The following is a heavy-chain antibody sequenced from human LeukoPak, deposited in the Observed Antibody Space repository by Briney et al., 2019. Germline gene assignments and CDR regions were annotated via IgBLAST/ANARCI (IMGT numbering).Heavy chain of an antibody. CDR3: ARGDYKSQYFQH. Sequence: SETLSLTCTVSGGSISSYYWSWIRQPPGKGLEWIGYIYYSGSTNYNPSLKSRVTISVDTSKNQFSLKLSSVTAADTAVYYCARGDYKSQYFQHWGQGTLVTVSS. J-gene: IGHJ1*01. CDR2: IYYSGST. D-gene: IGHD4-11*01. V-gene: IGHV4-59*01. CDR1: GGSISSYY.